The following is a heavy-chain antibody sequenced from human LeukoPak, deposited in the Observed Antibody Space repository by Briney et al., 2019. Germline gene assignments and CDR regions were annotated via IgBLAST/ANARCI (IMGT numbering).Heavy chain of an antibody. Sequence: GASVKVSCKASGYTFTGYYMHWVRQAPEQGLEWMGWMSPDSGGTSYAQKFQGRVTMTRDTSISTAYMELSRLTSDDTAVYYCARAHDRQWLEGHYFDYWGQGTLVTVSS. CDR2: MSPDSGGT. CDR3: ARAHDRQWLEGHYFDY. V-gene: IGHV1-2*02. D-gene: IGHD6-19*01. J-gene: IGHJ4*02. CDR1: GYTFTGYY.